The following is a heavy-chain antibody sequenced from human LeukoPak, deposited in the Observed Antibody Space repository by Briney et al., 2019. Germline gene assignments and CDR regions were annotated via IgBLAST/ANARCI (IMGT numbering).Heavy chain of an antibody. J-gene: IGHJ4*02. Sequence: GGSLRLSCVASGFTFSSYSMNWVRQAPGKGLEWVSSISSSSSYIYYADSVKGRFTISRDNAKNSLYLQMNSLRAEDTAVYYCARDPRYSSSWYTDYWGQGTLVTVSS. V-gene: IGHV3-21*01. CDR1: GFTFSSYS. CDR2: ISSSSSYI. D-gene: IGHD6-13*01. CDR3: ARDPRYSSSWYTDY.